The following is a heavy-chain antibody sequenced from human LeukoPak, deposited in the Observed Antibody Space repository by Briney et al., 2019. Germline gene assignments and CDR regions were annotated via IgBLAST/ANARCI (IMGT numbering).Heavy chain of an antibody. V-gene: IGHV3-11*04. D-gene: IGHD3-16*02. CDR3: AREVLRLGELSLFHYFDY. CDR1: GFTFSDYY. Sequence: GGSLRLSCAASGFTFSDYYMSWIRQAPGKGLEWVSYISSSGSTIYYADSVKGRFTISRDNAKNSLYLQMNSLRAEDTAVYYCAREVLRLGELSLFHYFDYWGQGTLVTVSS. CDR2: ISSSGSTI. J-gene: IGHJ4*02.